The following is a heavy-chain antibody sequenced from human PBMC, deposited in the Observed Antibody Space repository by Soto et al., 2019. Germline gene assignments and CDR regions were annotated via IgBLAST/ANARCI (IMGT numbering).Heavy chain of an antibody. D-gene: IGHD6-13*01. J-gene: IGHJ5*02. V-gene: IGHV4-30-4*01. Sequence: QVQLQESGPGLVKPSQTLSLTCTVSGGSISSGDYYWSWIRQPPGKGLEWIGYIYYSGRTYYNPSLKSRVTIAVDTSKNQFSLKLSSVTAADTAVYYCTRERPDGSRLDPWGQGTLVTVSS. CDR3: TRERPDGSRLDP. CDR2: IYYSGRT. CDR1: GGSISSGDYY.